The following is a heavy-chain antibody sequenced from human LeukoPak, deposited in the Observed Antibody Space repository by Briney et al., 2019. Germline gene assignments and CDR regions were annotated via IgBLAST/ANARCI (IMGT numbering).Heavy chain of an antibody. CDR1: GGSIDTYY. J-gene: IGHJ4*02. CDR3: AREAQYSNSWYLDY. Sequence: SETLSLPCTVSGGSIDTYYWTWIRQSPGKGLEWIAYINHSGNMNFNPSLRSRVTISVDTSKNQFSLKLSSVTAADTAVYYCAREAQYSNSWYLDYWGQGTLVTVSS. CDR2: INHSGNM. D-gene: IGHD6-13*01. V-gene: IGHV4-59*01.